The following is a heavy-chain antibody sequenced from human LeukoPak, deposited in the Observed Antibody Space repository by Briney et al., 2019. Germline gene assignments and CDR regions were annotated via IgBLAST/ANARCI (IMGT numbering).Heavy chain of an antibody. V-gene: IGHV4-59*08. J-gene: IGHJ4*02. CDR3: ARARPGYCTNGVCPSLFDY. CDR1: GGSISSYY. D-gene: IGHD2-8*01. Sequence: SETLSLTCTVSGGSISSYYWSWIRQPPGKGLEWIGYIYYSGSTNYNPSLKSRVTISVDTSKNQFSLKLSSVTAADTAVYYCARARPGYCTNGVCPSLFDYWGQGTLVTVSS. CDR2: IYYSGST.